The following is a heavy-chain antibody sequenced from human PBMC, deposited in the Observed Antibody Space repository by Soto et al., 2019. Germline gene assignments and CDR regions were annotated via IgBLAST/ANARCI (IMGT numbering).Heavy chain of an antibody. Sequence: ASVKVSCKASGYTFTSYDINWVRQATGQGLEWMGWMNPNRGNTGYAQKFQRKVTMTRNTSISTAYMELSNVVSEYTAVYYCARLSHYDFCSGYPEAFDIWGQGTMVTVSS. CDR1: GYTFTSYD. CDR3: ARLSHYDFCSGYPEAFDI. V-gene: IGHV1-8*01. J-gene: IGHJ3*02. D-gene: IGHD3-3*01. CDR2: MNPNRGNT.